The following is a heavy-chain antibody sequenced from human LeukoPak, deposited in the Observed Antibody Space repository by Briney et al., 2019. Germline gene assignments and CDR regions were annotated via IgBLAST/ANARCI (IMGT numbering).Heavy chain of an antibody. CDR2: ISYTGTT. J-gene: IGHJ4*02. CDR1: GGSISSSGYY. V-gene: IGHV4-39*01. Sequence: SETLSLTCGVSGGSISSSGYYWAWIRQPPGTGLEWIGSISYTGTTYYNPSLKSRLTISADRSKNQFSLILTAVTAADTAVYYCARRRIVATIDYWGQGTLVTVSS. D-gene: IGHD5-12*01. CDR3: ARRRIVATIDY.